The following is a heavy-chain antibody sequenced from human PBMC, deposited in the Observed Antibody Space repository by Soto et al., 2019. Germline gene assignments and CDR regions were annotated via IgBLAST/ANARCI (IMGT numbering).Heavy chain of an antibody. CDR3: ARDLTI. J-gene: IGHJ4*02. V-gene: IGHV3-21*01. Sequence: EVHLVESGGGLVRPGGSLRLSCAASGFLFRNYIMNWVRQAPEKGLEWVSAIDTGSNYMYYADSVKGRFTISRDNAKSSLFLQMNSLTPEDTAIYYCARDLTIWGQGILVTVSS. CDR2: IDTGSNYM. CDR1: GFLFRNYI.